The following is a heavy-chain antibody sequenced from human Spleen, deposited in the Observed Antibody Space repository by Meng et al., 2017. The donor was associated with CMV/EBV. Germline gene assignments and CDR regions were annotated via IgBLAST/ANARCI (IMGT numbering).Heavy chain of an antibody. D-gene: IGHD3-9*01. CDR1: GYSFTSYW. CDR2: IYPGDSDT. Sequence: GESLKISCKGSGYSFTSYWIGWVRQMPGKGLEWMGIIYPGDSDTRYSPSFKGQVTISADKSISTAYLQWSSLKASDTAMYYCAREGNYDILTGYYSPGGMDVWGQGSTVTVSS. CDR3: AREGNYDILTGYYSPGGMDV. V-gene: IGHV5-51*01. J-gene: IGHJ6*02.